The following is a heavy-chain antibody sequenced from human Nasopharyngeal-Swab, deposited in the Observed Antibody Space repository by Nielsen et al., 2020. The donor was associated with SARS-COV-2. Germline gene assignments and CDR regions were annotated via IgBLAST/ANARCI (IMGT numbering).Heavy chain of an antibody. J-gene: IGHJ4*02. CDR3: ASTDGYTWAPFDY. CDR2: IYYSGST. Sequence: WIRQPPGKGLEWIGYIYYSGSTNYNPSLKSRVTISVDTSKNQFSLKLSSVTAADTAVYYCASTDGYTWAPFDYWGQGTLVTVSS. V-gene: IGHV4-59*01. D-gene: IGHD5-24*01.